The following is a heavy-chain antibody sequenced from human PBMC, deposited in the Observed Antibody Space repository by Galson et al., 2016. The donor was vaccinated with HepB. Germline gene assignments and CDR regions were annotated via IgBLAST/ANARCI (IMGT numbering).Heavy chain of an antibody. CDR2: IWFDGSNK. CDR3: ARDYHYDFWGGNSH. V-gene: IGHV3-33*01. D-gene: IGHD3-3*01. CDR1: GFTFSSYG. Sequence: SLRLSCAASGFTFSSYGMHWVRQAPGKGLEWVALIWFDGSNKYYADSVKGRFTVSRDNSKNTLYLQMNSLRAEDAAVYYCARDYHYDFWGGNSHWGQGTLVTVSS. J-gene: IGHJ4*02.